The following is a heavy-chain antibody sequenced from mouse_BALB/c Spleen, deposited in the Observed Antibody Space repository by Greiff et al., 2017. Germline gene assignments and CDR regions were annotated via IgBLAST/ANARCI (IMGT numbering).Heavy chain of an antibody. CDR1: GFTFSDYY. CDR2: ISDGGSYT. CDR3: ARDSQWFAY. V-gene: IGHV5-4*02. Sequence: EVQGVESGGGLVKPGGSLKLSCAASGFTFSDYYMYWVRQTPEKRLEWVATISDGGSYTYYPDSVKGRFTISRDNAKNNLYLQMSSLKSEDTAMYYCARDSQWFAYWGQGTLVTVSA. J-gene: IGHJ3*01. D-gene: IGHD6-1*01.